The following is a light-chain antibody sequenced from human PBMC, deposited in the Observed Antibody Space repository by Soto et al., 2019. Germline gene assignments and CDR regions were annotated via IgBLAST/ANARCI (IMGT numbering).Light chain of an antibody. CDR1: SSDVGGYSY. J-gene: IGLJ2*01. CDR3: SSYARNRDIL. V-gene: IGLV2-8*01. CDR2: EVS. Sequence: QSVLTQPPSASGSPGQSVAISCTGTSSDVGGYSYVSWYQQHPGKARKLMIYEVSKRPSGVPDRFSGSKSGNTASLTVSGLQAEDEADYYCSSYARNRDILFGGGTKLTVL.